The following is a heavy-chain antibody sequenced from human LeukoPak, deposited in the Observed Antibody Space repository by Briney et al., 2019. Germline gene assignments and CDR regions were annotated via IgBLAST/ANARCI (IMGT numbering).Heavy chain of an antibody. CDR1: GFTFSSYG. D-gene: IGHD2-2*01. CDR3: AKGDCSSTSCYLIDY. J-gene: IGHJ4*02. V-gene: IGHV3-30*18. CDR2: ISYDGSNK. Sequence: GGSLRLSCAASGFTFSSYGMHWVRQAPGKGLEWVAVISYDGSNKYYADSVEGRFTISRDNAKNSLYMQMNSLTAEDMALYYCAKGDCSSTSCYLIDYWGQRTLVTVSS.